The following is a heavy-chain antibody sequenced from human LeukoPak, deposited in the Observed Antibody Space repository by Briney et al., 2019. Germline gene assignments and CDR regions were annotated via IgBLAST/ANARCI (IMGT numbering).Heavy chain of an antibody. J-gene: IGHJ5*02. Sequence: GGSLRLSCAASGFTISSYAMSWVRQAPGKGLEWVSAISGSGGITYYADSVKGRFTISRENSKNTLYLQMNSLRAEDTAVDYCARTQYSSGWYNWFDPWGQGPVVTVSS. D-gene: IGHD6-19*01. V-gene: IGHV3-23*01. CDR1: GFTISSYA. CDR2: ISGSGGIT. CDR3: ARTQYSSGWYNWFDP.